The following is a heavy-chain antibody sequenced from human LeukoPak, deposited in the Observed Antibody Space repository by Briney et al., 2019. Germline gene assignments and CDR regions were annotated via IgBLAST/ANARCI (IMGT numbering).Heavy chain of an antibody. V-gene: IGHV3-23*01. CDR3: AKGMHYYGSGRTDAFDI. D-gene: IGHD3-10*01. CDR1: GFTFSSYA. Sequence: GGSLRLSCAASGFTFSSYAMSWVRQAPGKGLEWVSAISGSGGSTYYADSVKGRFTISRDNSKNTLYLQMNSLRAEDTAVYYCAKGMHYYGSGRTDAFDIWGQGTMVTVSS. J-gene: IGHJ3*02. CDR2: ISGSGGST.